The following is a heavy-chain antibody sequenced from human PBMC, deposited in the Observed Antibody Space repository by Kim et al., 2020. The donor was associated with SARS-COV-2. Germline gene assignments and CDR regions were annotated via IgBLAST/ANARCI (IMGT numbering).Heavy chain of an antibody. Sequence: GGSLRLSCAASGFTFSSYAMHWVRQAPGKGLEWVAVISYDGSNKYYADSVKGRFTISRDNSKNTLYLQMNSLRAEDTAVYYCATLVGGGSGSIIHDYWGQGTLVTVSS. D-gene: IGHD3-10*01. V-gene: IGHV3-30-3*01. CDR1: GFTFSSYA. J-gene: IGHJ4*02. CDR3: ATLVGGGSGSIIHDY. CDR2: ISYDGSNK.